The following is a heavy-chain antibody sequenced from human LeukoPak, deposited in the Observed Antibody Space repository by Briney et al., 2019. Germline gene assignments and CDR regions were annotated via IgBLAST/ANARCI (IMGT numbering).Heavy chain of an antibody. CDR1: GYTFTSYD. V-gene: IGHV1-8*01. Sequence: GASVKVSRKSSGYTFTSYDINWVRQATGQGLAWMGWMNPNSGNTGYAQKFQGRVTMTRNTSISTAYMELSSLRSEDTAVYYCARPDCGAGKAGAIDYWGQGTLVTVSS. CDR2: MNPNSGNT. J-gene: IGHJ4*02. D-gene: IGHD3-10*01. CDR3: ARPDCGAGKAGAIDY.